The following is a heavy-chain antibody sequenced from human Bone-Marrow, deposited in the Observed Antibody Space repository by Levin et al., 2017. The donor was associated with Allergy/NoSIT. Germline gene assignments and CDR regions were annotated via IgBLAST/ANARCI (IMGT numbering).Heavy chain of an antibody. D-gene: IGHD5-18*01. V-gene: IGHV5-51*01. CDR2: IYPGDSDT. CDR3: ARHFGGVDTAMIT. CDR1: GYSFINYW. Sequence: GESLKISCEGSGYSFINYWIGWVRQMPGKGLEWMGTIYPGDSDTRYSPSFQGQVTISADKSISTAYLQWSSLKASDTAIYYCARHFGGVDTAMITWGQGTLVTVSS. J-gene: IGHJ4*02.